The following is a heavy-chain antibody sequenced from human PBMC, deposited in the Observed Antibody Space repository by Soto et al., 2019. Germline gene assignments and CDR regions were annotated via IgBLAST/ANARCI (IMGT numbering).Heavy chain of an antibody. CDR3: ARDLGGWPDY. D-gene: IGHD2-15*01. J-gene: IGHJ4*02. CDR1: GYTFSNSG. V-gene: IGHV1-18*01. CDR2: INSDNGNT. Sequence: GASVKVSCKASGYTFSNSGISWVRQAPGQGLEWLGWINSDNGNTNYAQHFQGRVTLTTDTSTSTAYMELSSLRSEDTAVYYCARDLGGWPDYWGQGTLVTVSS.